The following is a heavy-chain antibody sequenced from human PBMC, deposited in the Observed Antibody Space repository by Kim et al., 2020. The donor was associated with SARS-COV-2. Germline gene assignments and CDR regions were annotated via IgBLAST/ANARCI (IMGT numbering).Heavy chain of an antibody. CDR1: GFTFSSYG. Sequence: GGSLRLSCAASGFTFSSYGMHWVRQAPGKGLEWVAVIWYDGSNKYYADSVKGRFTISRDNSKNTLYLQMNSLRAEDTAVYYCAKVPPRRFGELWSSDYYYYGMDVWGQGTTVTVSS. V-gene: IGHV3-33*06. CDR2: IWYDGSNK. J-gene: IGHJ6*02. CDR3: AKVPPRRFGELWSSDYYYYGMDV. D-gene: IGHD3-10*01.